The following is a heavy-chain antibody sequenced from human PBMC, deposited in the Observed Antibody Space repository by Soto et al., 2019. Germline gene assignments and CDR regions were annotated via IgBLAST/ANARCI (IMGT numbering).Heavy chain of an antibody. Sequence: PSETLSLTCAVSGVSISSSNWWSWVRQPPGKGLEWIGEIYHSGSTNYNPSLKSRVTISVDTSKNQFSLKLSSVTAADTAVYYCARGEPDPATVTGNWFDPWGQGTLVTVSS. CDR1: GVSISSSNW. V-gene: IGHV4-4*02. D-gene: IGHD4-17*01. CDR2: IYHSGST. CDR3: ARGEPDPATVTGNWFDP. J-gene: IGHJ5*02.